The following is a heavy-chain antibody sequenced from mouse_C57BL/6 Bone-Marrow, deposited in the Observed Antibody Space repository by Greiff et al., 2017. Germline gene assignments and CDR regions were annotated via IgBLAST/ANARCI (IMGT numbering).Heavy chain of an antibody. CDR2: ISSGGDYI. D-gene: IGHD2-10*02. CDR1: GFTFSSYA. V-gene: IGHV5-9-1*02. CDR3: TRVPSSNWVAY. J-gene: IGHJ3*01. Sequence: EVQLMESGEGLVKPGGSLKLSCAASGFTFSSYAMSWVRQTPEKRLEWVAYISSGGDYIYYADTVKGRFTISRDNARNTLYLQMSSLKSEDTAMYYCTRVPSSNWVAYWGQGTLVTVSA.